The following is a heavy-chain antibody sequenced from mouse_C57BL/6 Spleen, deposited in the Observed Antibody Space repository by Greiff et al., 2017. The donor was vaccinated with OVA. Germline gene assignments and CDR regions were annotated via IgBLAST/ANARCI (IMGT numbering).Heavy chain of an antibody. D-gene: IGHD3-2*02. Sequence: EVMLVESGGGLVKPGGSLKLSCAASGFTFSDYGMHWVRQAPEKGLEWVAYISSGSSTIYYADTVKGRFTISRDNAKNTLFLKMTSLRSEDTAMYYCARGSGYPYYYAMDYWGQGTSVTVSS. V-gene: IGHV5-17*01. CDR1: GFTFSDYG. J-gene: IGHJ4*01. CDR2: ISSGSSTI. CDR3: ARGSGYPYYYAMDY.